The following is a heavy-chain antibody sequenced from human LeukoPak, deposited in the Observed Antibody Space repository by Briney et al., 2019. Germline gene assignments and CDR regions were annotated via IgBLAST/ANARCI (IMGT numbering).Heavy chain of an antibody. V-gene: IGHV4-31*03. CDR1: GSSISSGGYY. CDR3: ARAGDSSGYEYYFDY. CDR2: IYYSGST. J-gene: IGHJ4*02. D-gene: IGHD3-22*01. Sequence: SETLSLTCTVSGSSISSGGYYWSWIRQHPGKGLEWIGYIYYSGSTYYNPSLKSRVTISVDTSKNQFSLKLSSVTAADTAVYYCARAGDSSGYEYYFDYWGQGTLVTVSS.